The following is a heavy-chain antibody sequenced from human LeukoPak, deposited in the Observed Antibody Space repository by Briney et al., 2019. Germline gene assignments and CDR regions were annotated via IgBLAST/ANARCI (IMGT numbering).Heavy chain of an antibody. CDR3: ARDPGDDYVWGSYRPYYFDY. J-gene: IGHJ4*02. D-gene: IGHD3-16*02. CDR1: GYTFTGYY. Sequence: ASVKVSCKASGYTFTGYYMHWVRQAPGQGLEWMGWINPNIGGTNYAQKFQGRVTMTRDTSISTAYMELSSLRSEDTAVYYCARDPGDDYVWGSYRPYYFDYWGQGTLVTVSS. CDR2: INPNIGGT. V-gene: IGHV1-2*02.